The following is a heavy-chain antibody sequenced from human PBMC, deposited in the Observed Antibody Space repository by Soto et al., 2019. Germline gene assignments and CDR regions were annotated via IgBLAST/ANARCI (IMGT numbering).Heavy chain of an antibody. CDR1: GFTFSTYG. CDR2: MSHDGSHK. V-gene: IGHV3-30*03. CDR3: ARLPRSGWDHYYYGMDV. J-gene: IGHJ6*02. D-gene: IGHD6-19*01. Sequence: QVQLVESGGGVVQAVGSLGLSCTASGFTFSTYGMHWVRQAPGKGPEWVAVMSHDGSHKAFLDSVKGRFIISRDNSKNPLYLPMNSLRPDDTAVYYCARLPRSGWDHYYYGMDVWGQGTTVIVSS.